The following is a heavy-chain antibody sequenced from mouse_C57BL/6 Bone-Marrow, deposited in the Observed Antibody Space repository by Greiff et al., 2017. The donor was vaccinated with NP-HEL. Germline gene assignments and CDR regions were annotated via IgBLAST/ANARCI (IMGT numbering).Heavy chain of an antibody. CDR1: GFTFSSYA. CDR2: ISSGGDYI. V-gene: IGHV5-9-1*02. D-gene: IGHD1-1*01. J-gene: IGHJ4*01. Sequence: EVMLVESGEGLVKPGGSLKLSCAASGFTFSSYAMSWVRQTPEKRLEWVAYISSGGDYIYYADTVKGRFTISRDNARNTLYLQMSSLKSEDTAMYYCTRERNYYGSFPYAMDYWGQGTSVTVSS. CDR3: TRERNYYGSFPYAMDY.